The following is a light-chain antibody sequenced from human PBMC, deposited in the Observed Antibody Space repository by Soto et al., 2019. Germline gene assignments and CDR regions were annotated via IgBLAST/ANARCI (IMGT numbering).Light chain of an antibody. Sequence: QSALTQPASVSGSPGQSITISCTGTSSDVGGFNYVSWYQQHPGKAPKLMIYEVSNRPSGISNRFSGSKSGNTAYLIISGLQAEDEADYYCSSYTTSSALDVFGTGTKLTVL. CDR3: SSYTTSSALDV. CDR2: EVS. V-gene: IGLV2-14*01. CDR1: SSDVGGFNY. J-gene: IGLJ1*01.